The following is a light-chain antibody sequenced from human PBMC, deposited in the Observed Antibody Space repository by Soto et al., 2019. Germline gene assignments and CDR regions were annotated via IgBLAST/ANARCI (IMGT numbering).Light chain of an antibody. Sequence: EIVLTQPPGPLSLSPGERATLSCRASQSVSSSHLAWYQQKPGQAPRLLIYGAFNRATGIPDRFSGSGSGTDFTLTISRLEPEDFAVYYCQQHDTSPTFGQGTEVDIK. V-gene: IGKV3-20*01. CDR1: QSVSSSH. CDR2: GAF. J-gene: IGKJ1*01. CDR3: QQHDTSPT.